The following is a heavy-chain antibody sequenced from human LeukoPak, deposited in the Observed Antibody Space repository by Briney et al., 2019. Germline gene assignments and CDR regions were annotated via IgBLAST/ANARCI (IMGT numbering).Heavy chain of an antibody. Sequence: GGSLRLSRAASGFTFSDYYMSWIRQAPGKGLEWVSYISSSGSTIYYADSVKGRFTISRDNAKNSLYLQMNSLRAVDTAVYYCARDRAAHPVGWFGELRGPSFDYWGQGTLVTVSS. CDR3: ARDRAAHPVGWFGELRGPSFDY. CDR1: GFTFSDYY. CDR2: ISSSGSTI. V-gene: IGHV3-11*04. J-gene: IGHJ4*02. D-gene: IGHD3-10*01.